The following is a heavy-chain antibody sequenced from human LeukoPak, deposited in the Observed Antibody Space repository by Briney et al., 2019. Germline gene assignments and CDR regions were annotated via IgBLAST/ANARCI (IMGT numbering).Heavy chain of an antibody. V-gene: IGHV3-7*01. CDR3: ARAPGGYYMDV. CDR2: IKQDGSEK. J-gene: IGHJ6*03. Sequence: GGSLRLSCAASGFSFSSYWMSWVRQAPGKGLEWVANIKQDGSEKYYVDSVKGRFTISRDNAKNSLYLQMNSLRAEDTAVYYCARAPGGYYMDVWGKGTTVTISS. CDR1: GFSFSSYW. D-gene: IGHD3-10*01.